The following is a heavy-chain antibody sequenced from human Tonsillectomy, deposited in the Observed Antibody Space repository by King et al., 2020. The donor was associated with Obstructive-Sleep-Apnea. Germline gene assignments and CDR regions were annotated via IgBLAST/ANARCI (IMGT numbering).Heavy chain of an antibody. CDR2: ISYDGSNN. J-gene: IGHJ4*02. Sequence: VQLVESGGGVVQPGRSLRLSCAASEFTFSSYDMHWVRQAPGKGLEWVAVISYDGSNNYYADSVKGRFTISRDNSKNTLYLQMNSLRAEDTAVYYCAKDHAATGVTHGDEGGQGTRVTVSS. D-gene: IGHD4-23*01. V-gene: IGHV3-30*18. CDR1: EFTFSSYD. CDR3: AKDHAATGVTHGDE.